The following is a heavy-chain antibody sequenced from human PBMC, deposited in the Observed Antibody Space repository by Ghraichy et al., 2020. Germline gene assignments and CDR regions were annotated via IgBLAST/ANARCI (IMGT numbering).Heavy chain of an antibody. D-gene: IGHD3-16*01. CDR2: IYWDDDK. J-gene: IGHJ4*02. CDR1: GFSLSTSGVG. Sequence: SGPTLVKPTQTLTLTCTFSGFSLSTSGVGVGWIRQPPGKALEWLTFIYWDDDKRYSPSLKSRLTITKDTSKNQVILTMANMDPVDTATYYCAHSLGQWMLTPRPFDYWGQGTLVTVSS. V-gene: IGHV2-5*02. CDR3: AHSLGQWMLTPRPFDY.